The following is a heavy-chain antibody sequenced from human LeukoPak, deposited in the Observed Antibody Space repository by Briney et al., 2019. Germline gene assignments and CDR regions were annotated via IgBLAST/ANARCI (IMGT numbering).Heavy chain of an antibody. V-gene: IGHV6-1*01. Sequence: SQTLSLTCAISGDSVSSNIAAWNWIRQSPSRGLEWLGRTYYRSKWFNDYAVSVKGRITINPDTSKNQFSLQLNSVTPEDTAVYYCARVGGYSYGLLYYYGMDVWGQGTTVAVSS. J-gene: IGHJ6*02. CDR3: ARVGGYSYGLLYYYGMDV. D-gene: IGHD5-18*01. CDR1: GDSVSSNIAA. CDR2: TYYRSKWFN.